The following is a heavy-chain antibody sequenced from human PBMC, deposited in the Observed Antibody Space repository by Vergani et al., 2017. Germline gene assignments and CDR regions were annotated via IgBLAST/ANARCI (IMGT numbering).Heavy chain of an antibody. Sequence: EVPLVQSGAEVKKPGVSLNIFCKCSGYSFTSYWIGWVPQTPGKGLEWMGIIYPGDSDTRYSPSFQGQDTISADKSISTAYLQWSSLKATDTAMYYCARHVPYRYCSSTSCYGYGMDVWGQGTTVTVSS. D-gene: IGHD2-2*01. V-gene: IGHV5-51*01. CDR2: IYPGDSDT. CDR1: GYSFTSYW. CDR3: ARHVPYRYCSSTSCYGYGMDV. J-gene: IGHJ6*02.